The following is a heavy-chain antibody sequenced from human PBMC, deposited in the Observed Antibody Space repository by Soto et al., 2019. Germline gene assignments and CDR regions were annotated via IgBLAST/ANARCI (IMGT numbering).Heavy chain of an antibody. CDR2: ISGSGGST. D-gene: IGHD2-15*01. CDR1: GFTFSSYA. V-gene: IGHV3-23*01. J-gene: IGHJ6*02. Sequence: XGSLRLSCSASGFTFSSYAMSWVRQAPGKGLEWVSAISGSGGSTYYADSVKGRFTISRDNSKNTLYLQMNSLRAEDTAVYYCAKDGGSPPSPQYYYYYYGMDAWGQGTTATVSS. CDR3: AKDGGSPPSPQYYYYYYGMDA.